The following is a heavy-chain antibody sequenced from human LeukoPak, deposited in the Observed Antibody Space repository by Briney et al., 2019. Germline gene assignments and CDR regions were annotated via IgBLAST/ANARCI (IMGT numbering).Heavy chain of an antibody. J-gene: IGHJ4*02. D-gene: IGHD4-11*01. CDR1: GGSISSGGYS. CDR2: IYHSGST. V-gene: IGHV4-30-2*01. Sequence: SQTLSLTCAVSGGSISSGGYSWSWIRQPPGKGLEWIGYIYHSGSTYYNPSLKSRVTISVDRSKNQFSLKLSSVTAADTAVYYCARADYQYYFDYRGQGTLVTVSS. CDR3: ARADYQYYFDY.